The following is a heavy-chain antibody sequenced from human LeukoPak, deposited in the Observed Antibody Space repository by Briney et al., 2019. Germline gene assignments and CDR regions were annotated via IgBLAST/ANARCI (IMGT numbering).Heavy chain of an antibody. D-gene: IGHD4-23*01. CDR2: IYTSGST. J-gene: IGHJ5*02. V-gene: IGHV4-4*07. Sequence: PSETLSLTCTVSGVSITTYYWSWIRQPAGKGLEWIGRIYTSGSTNYHPSLKSRVTMSLDTSKNQFSLKLSSVTAADTAVYYCARETYGGSSERWFDPWGQGTLVTVSS. CDR3: ARETYGGSSERWFDP. CDR1: GVSITTYY.